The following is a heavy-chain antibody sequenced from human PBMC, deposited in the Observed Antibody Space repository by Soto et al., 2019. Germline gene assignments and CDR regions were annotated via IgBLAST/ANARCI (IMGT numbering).Heavy chain of an antibody. Sequence: SQTLSLTCAISGDSVSSNSAAWNWLRQSPSRGLELLGRTYYRSKWHNDYAVSVKSRITIKTDTSKNQFSLQVNSVTPEDPAVCFCSRDRSEMGTGYGMDVWGQGTPVTVSS. V-gene: IGHV6-1*01. CDR1: GDSVSSNSAA. J-gene: IGHJ6*02. CDR3: SRDRSEMGTGYGMDV. D-gene: IGHD5-18*01. CDR2: TYYRSKWHN.